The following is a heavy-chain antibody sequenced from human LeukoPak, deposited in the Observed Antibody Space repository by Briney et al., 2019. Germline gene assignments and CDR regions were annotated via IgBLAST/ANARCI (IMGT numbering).Heavy chain of an antibody. V-gene: IGHV4-39*07. J-gene: IGHJ5*02. CDR2: INHSGST. D-gene: IGHD5-18*01. Sequence: SETQSLTCTVSGGSISSSSYYWGWIRQPPGTGLEWIGEINHSGSTNYNPSLKSRVTISVDTSKNQFSLKLSSVTAADTAVYYCARLWIQLWSSNWFDPWGQGTLVTVSS. CDR3: ARLWIQLWSSNWFDP. CDR1: GGSISSSSYY.